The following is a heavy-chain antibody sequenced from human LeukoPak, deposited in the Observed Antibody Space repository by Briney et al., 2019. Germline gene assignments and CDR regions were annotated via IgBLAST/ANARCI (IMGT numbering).Heavy chain of an antibody. J-gene: IGHJ5*02. CDR1: GGSFSGYY. V-gene: IGHV4-34*01. CDR2: INHSGST. D-gene: IGHD4-11*01. CDR3: ARGPTVTRYNWFDP. Sequence: PSETLSLTCAVYGGSFSGYYWSWIRQPPGKGLEWIGEINHSGSTNYNPSLKSRVTISVDTSKNQFSLKLNSVTAADTAVYYCARGPTVTRYNWFDPWGQGTLVTVSS.